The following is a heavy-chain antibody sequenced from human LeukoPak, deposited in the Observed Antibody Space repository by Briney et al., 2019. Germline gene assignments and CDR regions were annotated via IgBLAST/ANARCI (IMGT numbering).Heavy chain of an antibody. J-gene: IGHJ4*02. CDR1: GSTFSSYW. V-gene: IGHV3-7*01. CDR3: ARLGEKADFDY. CDR2: IKQDGSEQ. Sequence: PGGSLRLSCAASGSTFSSYWMSWVRQAPGKGLEWVANIKQDGSEQYYVVSVKGRLTISRDNAKNSLYLQMISLGAEDTAVYYCARLGEKADFDYWGQGSLVTVSS. D-gene: IGHD3-16*01.